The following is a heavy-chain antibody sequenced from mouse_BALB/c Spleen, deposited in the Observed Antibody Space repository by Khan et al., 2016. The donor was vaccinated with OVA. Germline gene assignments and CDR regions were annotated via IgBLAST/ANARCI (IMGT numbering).Heavy chain of an antibody. CDR3: SRRNCAGDTVAY. CDR2: IYPGSGYT. Sequence: QVQLQQSGAELARPGASVKLSCKASGYTFTDYYINWVKQRTGQGLEWIGEIYPGSGYTYYNEKFKDKATLTADKSSTTAYMQLSSLTSEDSAVYFCSRRNCAGDTVAYWGQGTLLTVSA. J-gene: IGHJ3*01. D-gene: IGHD6-1*01. V-gene: IGHV1-77*01. CDR1: GYTFTDYY.